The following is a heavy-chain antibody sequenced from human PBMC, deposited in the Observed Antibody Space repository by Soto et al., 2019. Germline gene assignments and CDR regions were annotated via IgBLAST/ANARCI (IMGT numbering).Heavy chain of an antibody. J-gene: IGHJ6*02. CDR3: ARDLSSGWYYGMDV. D-gene: IGHD6-19*01. CDR1: GFTVSSNY. Sequence: EVQLVETGGGLIQPGGSLRLSCAASGFTVSSNYMSWVRQAPGKGLGWVSVIYSGGSTYYADSVKGRFTISRDNSKNTLYLQMNSLRAEDTAVYYCARDLSSGWYYGMDVWGQGTTVTVSS. V-gene: IGHV3-53*02. CDR2: IYSGGST.